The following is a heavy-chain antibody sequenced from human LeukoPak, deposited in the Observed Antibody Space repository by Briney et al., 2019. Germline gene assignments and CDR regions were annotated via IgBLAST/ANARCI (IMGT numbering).Heavy chain of an antibody. V-gene: IGHV3-23*01. CDR1: GFTFSSYA. Sequence: PGGSLRLSYAASGFTFSSYAMSWVRQAPGKGLEWVSAISGSGGSTYYADSVKGRFTISRDNSKNSLYLQMNSLRAEDTAVYYCARGGDSLLADYWGQGTLVTVSS. CDR3: ARGGDSLLADY. J-gene: IGHJ4*02. D-gene: IGHD3/OR15-3a*01. CDR2: ISGSGGST.